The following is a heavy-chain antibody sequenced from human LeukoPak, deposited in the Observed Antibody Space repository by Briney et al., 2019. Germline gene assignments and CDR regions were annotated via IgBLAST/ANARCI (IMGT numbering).Heavy chain of an antibody. V-gene: IGHV1-18*01. D-gene: IGHD6-6*01. Sequence: ASVKVSCKASGYTFTSYGISWVRQAPGQGLEWMGWISAYNGNTNYAQKLQGRVTMTRNASISTAYMELSSLRSEDTAVYYCARDHVQLVFDYWGQGTLVTVSS. CDR1: GYTFTSYG. CDR2: ISAYNGNT. J-gene: IGHJ4*02. CDR3: ARDHVQLVFDY.